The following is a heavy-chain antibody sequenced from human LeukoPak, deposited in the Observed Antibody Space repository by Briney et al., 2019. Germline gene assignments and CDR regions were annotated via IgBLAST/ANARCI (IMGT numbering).Heavy chain of an antibody. D-gene: IGHD1-26*01. J-gene: IGHJ4*02. Sequence: SETLSLTCTVSGGSISSYYWSWIRQTPGKGLEWIGYIYHSGNTNYNPSLKSRVTISVDSSKNQFSLKLSSVTAADTAVYYCARAGIVGATGIGPFSVWGQGTLVAVSS. CDR2: IYHSGNT. CDR3: ARAGIVGATGIGPFSV. V-gene: IGHV4-59*08. CDR1: GGSISSYY.